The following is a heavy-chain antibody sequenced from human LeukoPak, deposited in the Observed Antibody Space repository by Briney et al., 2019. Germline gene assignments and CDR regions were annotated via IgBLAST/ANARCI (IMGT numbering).Heavy chain of an antibody. V-gene: IGHV4-59*08. CDR2: IYYSGST. CDR1: GFTVSSNE. Sequence: MASETLCLTCAASGFTVSSNEMSWIRQPPGKGLEWFGYIYYSGSTNYNPSLKSRVTISVDTSKNQFSLKLSSVAAADTAVYYCARARDAFDIWGQGTMVTVSS. CDR3: ARARDAFDI. J-gene: IGHJ3*02.